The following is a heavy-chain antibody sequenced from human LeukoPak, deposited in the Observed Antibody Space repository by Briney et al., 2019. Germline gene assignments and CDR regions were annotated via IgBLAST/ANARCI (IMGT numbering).Heavy chain of an antibody. V-gene: IGHV4-34*01. J-gene: IGHJ4*02. CDR3: ARGSPRYSYGSRYFDY. CDR1: GGSFSGYY. D-gene: IGHD5-18*01. Sequence: SETLSLTCAIYGGSFSGYYWSWIRQPPGKGLEWIGEINHSGSTNYNPSLKSRVTISVDTSKNQFSLKLSSVTAADTAVYYCARGSPRYSYGSRYFDYWGQGTLVTVSS. CDR2: INHSGST.